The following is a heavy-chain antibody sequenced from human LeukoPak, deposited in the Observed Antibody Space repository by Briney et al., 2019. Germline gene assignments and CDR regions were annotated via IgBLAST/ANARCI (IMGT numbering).Heavy chain of an antibody. J-gene: IGHJ4*02. V-gene: IGHV3-48*04. Sequence: PGGSLRLSCSASGFTFSSFSMFWVRQAPGEGLEWLSYISSTSRNIYYADSVKGRFTVSRDNAKNSLFLQMNSLRAEDTAIYYCAREWRGSGDYWGQGTLVTVSS. CDR1: GFTFSSFS. D-gene: IGHD3-10*01. CDR2: ISSTSRNI. CDR3: AREWRGSGDY.